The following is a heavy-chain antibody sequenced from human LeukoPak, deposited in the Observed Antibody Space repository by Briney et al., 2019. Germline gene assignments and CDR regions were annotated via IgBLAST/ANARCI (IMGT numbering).Heavy chain of an antibody. D-gene: IGHD6-13*01. CDR2: IYYSGST. V-gene: IGHV4-31*03. CDR3: ARARVGLYSSSPFDY. Sequence: SQTLSLTCTVSGGSISSGGYYWSWIRQHPGKGLEWIGYIYYSGSTYYNPSLKSRVTISVDTSKNQFSLKLSSVTVADTAVYYCARARVGLYSSSPFDYWGQGTLVTVSS. CDR1: GGSISSGGYY. J-gene: IGHJ4*02.